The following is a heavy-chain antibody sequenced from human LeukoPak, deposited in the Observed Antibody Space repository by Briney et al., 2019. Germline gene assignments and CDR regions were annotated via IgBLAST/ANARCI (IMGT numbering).Heavy chain of an antibody. J-gene: IGHJ4*02. V-gene: IGHV1-8*02. Sequence: ASVKVSCKASGYSFSNYGISWVRQAPGQGLEWMGWMNPNSGNTGYAQKFQGRVTMTRNTSISTAYMELSSLRSEDTAVYYCARGPQRFLEWLLQYYFDYWGQGTLVTVSS. CDR3: ARGPQRFLEWLLQYYFDY. CDR1: GYSFSNYG. D-gene: IGHD3-3*01. CDR2: MNPNSGNT.